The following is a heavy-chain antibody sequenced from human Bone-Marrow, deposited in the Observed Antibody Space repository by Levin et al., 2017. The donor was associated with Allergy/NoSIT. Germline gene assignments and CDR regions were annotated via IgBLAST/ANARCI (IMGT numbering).Heavy chain of an antibody. Sequence: ESLKISCKASGYTFTGYYMHWVRQAPGQGLEWMGRINPNSGGTNYAQKFQGRVTMTRDTSISTAYMELSRLRSDDTAVYYCASHYYDSSGYYPGGQTMDGWGQGTTVTVSS. CDR1: GYTFTGYY. V-gene: IGHV1-2*06. J-gene: IGHJ6*02. CDR3: ASHYYDSSGYYPGGQTMDG. CDR2: INPNSGGT. D-gene: IGHD3-22*01.